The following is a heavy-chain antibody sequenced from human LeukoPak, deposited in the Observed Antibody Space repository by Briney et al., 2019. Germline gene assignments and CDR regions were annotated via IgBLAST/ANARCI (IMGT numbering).Heavy chain of an antibody. Sequence: ASVKVSCKASGYTFTGYYMHWVRQAPGQGLEWMGWINPNSGGTNYAQKFQGRVTMTRDTSISTAYMELSRLRSDDTAVYYCARSIGELSRHDYWGQGTLVTVSS. V-gene: IGHV1-2*02. CDR1: GYTFTGYY. CDR3: ARSIGELSRHDY. J-gene: IGHJ4*02. CDR2: INPNSGGT. D-gene: IGHD3-10*01.